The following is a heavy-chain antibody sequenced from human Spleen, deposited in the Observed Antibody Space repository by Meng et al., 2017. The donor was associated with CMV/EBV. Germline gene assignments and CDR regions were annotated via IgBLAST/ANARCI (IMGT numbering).Heavy chain of an antibody. Sequence: SETLSLTCTVSGGSISSYYWSWIRQPPGKGLEWIGYIYYSGSTNYNPSLKSRVTISVDTSKNQFSLKLSSVTAADSAVYFCARDTADFWSGSFDYWGQGILVTVS. CDR2: IYYSGST. D-gene: IGHD3-3*01. J-gene: IGHJ4*03. V-gene: IGHV4-59*01. CDR3: ARDTADFWSGSFDY. CDR1: GGSISSYY.